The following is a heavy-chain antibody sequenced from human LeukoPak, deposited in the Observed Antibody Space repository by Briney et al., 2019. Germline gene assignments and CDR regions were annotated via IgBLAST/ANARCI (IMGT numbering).Heavy chain of an antibody. D-gene: IGHD1-14*01. CDR3: ASETVRKEGLYYFDY. CDR2: IIPTLGIA. J-gene: IGHJ4*02. Sequence: SVKVSCKASGGTFSSYAISWVRQAPGQGLEWMGRIIPTLGIANYAQKFQGRVTITADKSTSTAYMELSSLRSEDTAVYYCASETVRKEGLYYFDYWGQGTLVTVSS. CDR1: GGTFSSYA. V-gene: IGHV1-69*04.